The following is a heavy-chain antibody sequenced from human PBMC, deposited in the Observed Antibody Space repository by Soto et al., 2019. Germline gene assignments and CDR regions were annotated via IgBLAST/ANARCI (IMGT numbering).Heavy chain of an antibody. V-gene: IGHV3-23*01. CDR3: AKDRVAAAGTGGMDV. J-gene: IGHJ6*02. CDR2: ISGSGGTT. D-gene: IGHD6-13*01. Sequence: EVQVLESGGGLVQPGGSLRLSCVASGFTFSNYAMSWVRQAPGRGLEWVSTISGSGGTTYYADSLKGRLTISRNNSRNTLYLQMNTLRAEDTAIYYCAKDRVAAAGTGGMDVWGQGTTVTVSS. CDR1: GFTFSNYA.